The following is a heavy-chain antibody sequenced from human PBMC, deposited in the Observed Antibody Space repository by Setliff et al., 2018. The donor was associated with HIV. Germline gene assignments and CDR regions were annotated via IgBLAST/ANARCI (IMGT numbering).Heavy chain of an antibody. D-gene: IGHD6-19*01. CDR2: IIPLLGIE. Sequence: SVKVSCKASGGTFSTNAVSWVRQAPGQGLEWMGGIIPLLGIENYAQKFQGRVTITADKSTSTAYMELSSLRSEDTAVYYCARGVGSGLPYYGLDVWGQGTTVTVSS. V-gene: IGHV1-69*10. J-gene: IGHJ6*02. CDR3: ARGVGSGLPYYGLDV. CDR1: GGTFSTNA.